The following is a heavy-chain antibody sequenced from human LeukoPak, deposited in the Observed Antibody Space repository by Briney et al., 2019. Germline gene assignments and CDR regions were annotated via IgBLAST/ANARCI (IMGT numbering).Heavy chain of an antibody. V-gene: IGHV3-23*01. CDR3: AKTTDCSGASCYAAGGN. D-gene: IGHD2-2*01. CDR2: ISGSGHST. CDR1: GFTFSSYA. J-gene: IGHJ4*02. Sequence: GGSLRLSCAASGFTFSSYAMSWVRQAPGKGLEWVSAISGSGHSTYYADSVKGRFTISRDNSKNTLYLQMNSLRAEDTAVYYCAKTTDCSGASCYAAGGNWGQGTLVSVSS.